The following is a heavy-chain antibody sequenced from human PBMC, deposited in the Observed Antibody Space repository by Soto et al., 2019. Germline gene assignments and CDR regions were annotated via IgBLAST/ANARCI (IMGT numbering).Heavy chain of an antibody. CDR2: ISGSGGST. J-gene: IGHJ6*02. CDR3: AKPSGSYYYYGMDV. CDR1: GFTFSSYA. V-gene: IGHV3-23*01. Sequence: GSLRLSCAASGFTFSSYAMSWVRQAPGKGLEWVSAISGSGGSTYYADSVKGRFTISRDNSKNTLYLQMNSLRAEDTAVYYCAKPSGSYYYYGMDVWGQGTTVTVSS.